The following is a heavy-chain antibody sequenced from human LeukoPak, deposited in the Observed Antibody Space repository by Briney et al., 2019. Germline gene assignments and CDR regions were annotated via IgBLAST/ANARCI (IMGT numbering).Heavy chain of an antibody. CDR3: ASTVVTPYLYAFDI. D-gene: IGHD4-23*01. CDR2: IYHSGST. Sequence: SETLSLTCTVSGYSISSGYYWGWIRQPPGQGLEWIGSIYHSGSTYYNPSLKSRVTISVDTSKNQFSLKLSSVTAADTAVYYCASTVVTPYLYAFDIWGQGTMVTVSS. V-gene: IGHV4-38-2*02. J-gene: IGHJ3*02. CDR1: GYSISSGYY.